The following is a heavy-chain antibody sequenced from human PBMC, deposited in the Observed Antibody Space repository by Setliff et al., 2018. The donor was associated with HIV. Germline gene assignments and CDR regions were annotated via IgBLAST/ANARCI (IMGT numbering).Heavy chain of an antibody. V-gene: IGHV4-39*07. D-gene: IGHD3-16*01. J-gene: IGHJ6*02. Sequence: LSLTCTVSGGSISSGGPGYYWGWVRQPPGGGLEWIGSVYYSGSTYYNPSLKSRVTMSVDTSKNQFSLKLSSVTAADTAVYYCARGGYYYYFGVDVWGQGTTVTVSS. CDR3: ARGGYYYYFGVDV. CDR1: GGSISSGGPGYY. CDR2: VYYSGST.